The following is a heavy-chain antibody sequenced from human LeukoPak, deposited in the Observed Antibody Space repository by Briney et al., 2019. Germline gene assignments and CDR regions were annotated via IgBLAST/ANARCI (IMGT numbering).Heavy chain of an antibody. CDR1: GFTFSSYA. CDR3: AKENVVVPAALRYYYYGMDV. V-gene: IGHV3-23*01. Sequence: GGSLRLSCAASGFTFSSYAMSWVPQAPGKGLEWVSAISGSGGSTYYADSVKGRFTISRDNSKNTLYLQMNSLRAEDTAVYYCAKENVVVPAALRYYYYGMDVWGQGTTVTVSS. D-gene: IGHD2-2*01. J-gene: IGHJ6*02. CDR2: ISGSGGST.